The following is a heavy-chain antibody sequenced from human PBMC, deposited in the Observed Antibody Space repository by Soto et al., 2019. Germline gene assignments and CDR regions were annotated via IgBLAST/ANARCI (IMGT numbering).Heavy chain of an antibody. CDR2: IYYSGST. Sequence: KTSETLSLTCTVSGGSISSYYWSWIRQPPGKGLEWIGYIYYSGSTNYNPSLKSRVTISVDTSKNQFSLKLSSVTAADTAVYYCARERTNYYDFWSGYYGRAFDIWGQGTMVTVSS. CDR3: ARERTNYYDFWSGYYGRAFDI. D-gene: IGHD3-3*01. V-gene: IGHV4-59*01. CDR1: GGSISSYY. J-gene: IGHJ3*02.